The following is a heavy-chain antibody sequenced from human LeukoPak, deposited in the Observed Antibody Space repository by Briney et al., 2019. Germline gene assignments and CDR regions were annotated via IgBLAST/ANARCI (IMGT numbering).Heavy chain of an antibody. J-gene: IGHJ4*02. Sequence: GGSLRLSCAASGFTFSSYGMHWVRQAPGKGLEWVVVIWYDGSNKYYADSVKGRFTISRDNSKNTLYLQMNSLRAEDTAVYYCARAQQLVLVVDYWGQGTLVTVSS. V-gene: IGHV3-33*01. CDR2: IWYDGSNK. CDR3: ARAQQLVLVVDY. D-gene: IGHD6-13*01. CDR1: GFTFSSYG.